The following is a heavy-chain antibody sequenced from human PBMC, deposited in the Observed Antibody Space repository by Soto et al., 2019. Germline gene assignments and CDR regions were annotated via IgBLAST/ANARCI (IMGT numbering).Heavy chain of an antibody. CDR2: IHYSGDS. Sequence: VLLQESGPGAMKPSQTLSLTCTVIGDSVSSNNYYWSWIRQRPGKGLEWIGYIHYSGDSYDNPSLTSRITMSKDVSKNQFSLNLRSVTAADTAIYYCARDVNDSSGSQGFDYWGQGTLVTVSS. D-gene: IGHD3-22*01. CDR1: GDSVSSNNYY. J-gene: IGHJ4*02. CDR3: ARDVNDSSGSQGFDY. V-gene: IGHV4-31*03.